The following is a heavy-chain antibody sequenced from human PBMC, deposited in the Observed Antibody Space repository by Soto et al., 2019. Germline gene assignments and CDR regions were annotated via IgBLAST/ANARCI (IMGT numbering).Heavy chain of an antibody. D-gene: IGHD3-10*01. V-gene: IGHV1-69*01. CDR2: IVPLFGST. J-gene: IGHJ5*02. CDR1: GGAFNSKA. CDR3: ATLGERSWFDP. Sequence: QEQLVQSGAEVRKPGSSVKVSCQALGGAFNSKAIAWVRQAPGQGLEWMGGIVPLFGSTDYAQRFQGRLTITADEFTDTVYMELSSLRPEDTAVYFCATLGERSWFDPWGQGTLVTVSS.